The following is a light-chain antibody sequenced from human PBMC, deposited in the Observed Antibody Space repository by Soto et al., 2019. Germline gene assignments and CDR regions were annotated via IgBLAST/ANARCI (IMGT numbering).Light chain of an antibody. J-gene: IGKJ1*01. V-gene: IGKV3-20*01. CDR3: QRYYDSPWT. Sequence: EIVLTQSPCTMSLSPGERATLSCRASQSVNSTSLAWYQQKPGQALRLLIHGASSRATGIPDRFSGGRSGTAFSLTISRLELEEFAAYFCQRYYDSPWTFGQGTKVEIK. CDR1: QSVNSTS. CDR2: GAS.